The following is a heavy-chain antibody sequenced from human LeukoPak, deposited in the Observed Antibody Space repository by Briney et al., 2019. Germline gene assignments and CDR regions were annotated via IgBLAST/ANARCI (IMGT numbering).Heavy chain of an antibody. V-gene: IGHV4-61*02. CDR1: GGSISSGSYY. J-gene: IGHJ5*02. CDR3: ARAAGITIFGVATRVYNWFDP. Sequence: PSQTLSLTCTVSGGSISSGSYYWSWIRQPAGKGLEWIGRIYTSGSTNYNPSLKSRVTISVDTSKNQFSLKLSSVTAADTAVYYSARAAGITIFGVATRVYNWFDPWGQGTLVTVSS. D-gene: IGHD3-3*01. CDR2: IYTSGST.